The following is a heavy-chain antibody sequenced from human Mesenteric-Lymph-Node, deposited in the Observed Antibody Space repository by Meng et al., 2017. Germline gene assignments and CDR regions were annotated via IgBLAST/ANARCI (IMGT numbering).Heavy chain of an antibody. V-gene: IGHV4-30-4*01. J-gene: IGHJ3*02. CDR1: GGSISSGDYY. CDR2: IYYSGST. CDR3: TRFGVLVAGTDVGGFDI. Sequence: VQLQESGPGLGKPSQTLSLTCTVSGGSISSGDYYWSWIRQPPGKGLELIGHIYYSGSTSYNPSLKSRVTISVDTSNNQFSLKLSSVTAADTAVYYCTRFGVLVAGTDVGGFDIWGQGKMVTVSS. D-gene: IGHD6-19*01.